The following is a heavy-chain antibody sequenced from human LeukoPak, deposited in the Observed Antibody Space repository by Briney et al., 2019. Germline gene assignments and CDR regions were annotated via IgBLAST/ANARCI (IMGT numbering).Heavy chain of an antibody. CDR1: GFTFGSYA. CDR2: ISGSGDTT. J-gene: IGHJ4*02. Sequence: SGGSLRLSCAASGFTFGSYAVSWVRQAPGKGLEWVSGISGSGDTTYYADSVKGRFTISRDNSKKTLYVQMNSLRAEDTAVYYCAKSYYADRSYFDSWGRGTLVTVSS. V-gene: IGHV3-23*01. CDR3: AKSYYADRSYFDS. D-gene: IGHD3-22*01.